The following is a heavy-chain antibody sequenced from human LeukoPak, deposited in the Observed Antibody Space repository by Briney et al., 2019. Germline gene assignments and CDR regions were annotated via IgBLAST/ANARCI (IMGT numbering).Heavy chain of an antibody. J-gene: IGHJ4*02. D-gene: IGHD3-10*01. CDR3: ARTPWFGELLFYYFDY. CDR1: GYTFTSYY. V-gene: IGHV1-46*01. CDR2: ISPSGGST. Sequence: ASVKVSCKASGYTFTSYYMHWVRQAPGQGLEWMGIISPSGGSTSYAQKFQGRVTMTRDTSTSTVYMELSSLRSEDTAVYYCARTPWFGELLFYYFDYWGQGTLVTVSS.